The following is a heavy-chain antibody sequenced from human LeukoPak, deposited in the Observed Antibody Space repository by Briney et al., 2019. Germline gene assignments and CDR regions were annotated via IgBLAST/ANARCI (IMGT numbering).Heavy chain of an antibody. CDR3: ARGPYYFDS. Sequence: SETLSLTCTVSGGSISSSGYYWGWIRQPPGKGLEWIGSIYYSGGNYYNPSLNSRVTISVDTSKNQFSLRLSSVTAADTAVYYCARGPYYFDSWGPGTLVTISS. V-gene: IGHV4-39*07. CDR2: IYYSGGN. CDR1: GGSISSSGYY. J-gene: IGHJ4*02.